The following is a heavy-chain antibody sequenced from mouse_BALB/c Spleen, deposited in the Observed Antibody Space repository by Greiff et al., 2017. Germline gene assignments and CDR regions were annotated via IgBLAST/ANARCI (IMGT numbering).Heavy chain of an antibody. CDR2: IWGDGST. V-gene: IGHV2-6-7*01. CDR1: GFSLTGYG. Sequence: VQLVESGPGLVAPSQSLSITCTVSGFSLTGYGVNWVRQPPGKGLEWLGMIWGDGSTDYNSALKSRLSISKDNSKSQVFLKMNSLQTDDTARYYCARAGYYYGSRGYAMDYWGQGTSVTVSS. CDR3: ARAGYYYGSRGYAMDY. J-gene: IGHJ4*01. D-gene: IGHD1-1*01.